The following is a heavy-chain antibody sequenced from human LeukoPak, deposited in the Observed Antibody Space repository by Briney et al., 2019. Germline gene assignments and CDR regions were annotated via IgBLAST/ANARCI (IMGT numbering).Heavy chain of an antibody. CDR1: GITFSNYN. J-gene: IGHJ6*03. Sequence: EGSLRLSCAAPGITFSNYNMNWVRQAPGKGLEWISSITSSSSYTFYADSVKGRFTISRDNAKNSLYLQMNRLRVEDTAIYYCARDPYNGAYSEGYYYYYMDVWGKGTTVTVS. V-gene: IGHV3-21*01. CDR3: ARDPYNGAYSEGYYYYYMDV. CDR2: ITSSSSYT. D-gene: IGHD1-1*01.